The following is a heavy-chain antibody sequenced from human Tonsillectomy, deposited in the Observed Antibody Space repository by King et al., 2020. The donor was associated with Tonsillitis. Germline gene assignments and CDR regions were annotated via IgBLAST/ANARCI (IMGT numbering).Heavy chain of an antibody. J-gene: IGHJ5*02. V-gene: IGHV4-31*03. D-gene: IGHD6-19*01. CDR1: GGSLNSGTFY. Sequence: VPLQESGPRLVKPSQTLSLTCTVSGGSLNSGTFYWTWIRQHPGKGLEWIGYISHSGTTYYNPSLKTRVSISADTSQNQFSLELTSVTAADTAIYYCTRERAAGWFDPWGQGTLVSVSS. CDR2: ISHSGTT. CDR3: TRERAAGWFDP.